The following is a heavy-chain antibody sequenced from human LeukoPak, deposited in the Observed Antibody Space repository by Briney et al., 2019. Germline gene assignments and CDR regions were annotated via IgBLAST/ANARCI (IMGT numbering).Heavy chain of an antibody. J-gene: IGHJ5*02. D-gene: IGHD4-11*01. CDR1: GFTFSSYA. Sequence: GGSLRLSCAASGFTFSSYAMSWVRQAPGKGLEWVSVISGSGGSTNYADSVKGRFTISRDNSKNTLYLQMNSLRAEDTAVYYCAKDGRVRTTVTTVCFGPWGQGTLVTVSS. CDR2: ISGSGGST. CDR3: AKDGRVRTTVTTVCFGP. V-gene: IGHV3-23*01.